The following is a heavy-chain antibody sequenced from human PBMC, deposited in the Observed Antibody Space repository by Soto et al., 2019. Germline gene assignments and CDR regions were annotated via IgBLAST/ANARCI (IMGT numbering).Heavy chain of an antibody. CDR3: ARVPPDDY. CDR1: GFTVSTNY. Sequence: EVPLVESGGGLVQPGGSLRLSCAASGFTVSTNYMSWVRQAPGKGLEWVSVIYSDDSTYYADSVKGRFTISRDNSKNALYLQMNSLRVEDTAVYYCARVPPDDYWGQGTLVTVSS. V-gene: IGHV3-66*01. J-gene: IGHJ4*02. CDR2: IYSDDST.